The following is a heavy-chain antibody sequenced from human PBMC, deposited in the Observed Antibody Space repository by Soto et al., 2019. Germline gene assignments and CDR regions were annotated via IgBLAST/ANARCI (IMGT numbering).Heavy chain of an antibody. CDR2: FDPEDGET. CDR3: AGAHPARHFYF. V-gene: IGHV1-24*01. CDR1: GYTLTELS. D-gene: IGHD6-25*01. J-gene: IGHJ4*02. Sequence: QVQLVQSGAEVKKPGASVKVSCKVSGYTLTELSMHWVRQAPGKGLEWMGGFDPEDGETIYAQKFQGRVTMYEDTSTHTAYMELLILGSADPAVYDCAGAHPARHFYFLGQGTRVIVSS.